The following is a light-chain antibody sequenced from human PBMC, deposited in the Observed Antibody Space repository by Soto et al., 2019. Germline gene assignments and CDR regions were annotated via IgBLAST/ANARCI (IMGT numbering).Light chain of an antibody. J-gene: IGKJ1*01. Sequence: EIVMTQYPATLSVSPGERATLSCRASQSVSTNLVWYQQKPCQAPRLLIYGASTRATGVPVRFSGIGSGTEFTLTISSLQSEDSAVYYCQQYNHWWTVGQGTKV. CDR1: QSVSTN. V-gene: IGKV3-15*01. CDR3: QQYNHWWT. CDR2: GAS.